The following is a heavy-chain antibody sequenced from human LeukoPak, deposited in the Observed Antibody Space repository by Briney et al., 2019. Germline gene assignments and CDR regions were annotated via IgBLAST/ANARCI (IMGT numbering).Heavy chain of an antibody. Sequence: SETLSLTCTVSGGSVSSGSYYWSWIRQPPGKGLEWIGYIYYSGSTNYNPSLKSRVTISVDTSKNQFSLKLSSVTASDTAVYYCARALYDSSGYYFDYWGQGTLVTVSS. D-gene: IGHD3-22*01. J-gene: IGHJ4*02. CDR1: GGSVSSGSYY. CDR3: ARALYDSSGYYFDY. CDR2: IYYSGST. V-gene: IGHV4-61*01.